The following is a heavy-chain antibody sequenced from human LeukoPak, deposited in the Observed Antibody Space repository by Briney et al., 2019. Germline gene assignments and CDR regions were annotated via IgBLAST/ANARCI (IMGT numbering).Heavy chain of an antibody. V-gene: IGHV3-74*01. D-gene: IGHD3-9*01. CDR1: GFTFSSYW. Sequence: GGSLRLSCAASGFTFSSYWMHWVRHAPGKGLVWVSRINSDGSSTSYADSVKGRFTISRDNAKNTLYLQMNSLRAEDTAVYYCARGNDILTGLNWFDPWGQGTLVTVSS. CDR3: ARGNDILTGLNWFDP. CDR2: INSDGSST. J-gene: IGHJ5*02.